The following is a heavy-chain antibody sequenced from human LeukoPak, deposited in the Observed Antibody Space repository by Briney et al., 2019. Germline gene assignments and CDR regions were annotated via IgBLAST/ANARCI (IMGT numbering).Heavy chain of an antibody. D-gene: IGHD2-15*01. J-gene: IGHJ5*02. CDR2: INHSGST. CDR1: GGSFSGYY. V-gene: IGHV4-34*01. CDR3: ARALCSGGSCFWFDP. Sequence: SETLSLTCAVYGGSFSGYYWSWIRQPPGKRLEWIGEINHSGSTNYSPSLKSRVTISVDTSKNQFSLKLSSVTAADTAVYYCARALCSGGSCFWFDPWGQGTLVTVSS.